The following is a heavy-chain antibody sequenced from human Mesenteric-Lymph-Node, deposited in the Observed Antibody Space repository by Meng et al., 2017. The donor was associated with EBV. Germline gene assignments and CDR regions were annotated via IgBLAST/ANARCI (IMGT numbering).Heavy chain of an antibody. D-gene: IGHD6-19*01. CDR3: ARETRIAVPGALGRDWFDP. J-gene: IGHJ5*02. CDR2: INPNTGGT. Sequence: QVQLVQSGAKVKKPGASVKVSCKSSGYTFSDYNIHWVRQAPGGGLEWMGRINPNTGGTKYTVKFQDRVTMTRDTSTSTVYMELTRLRSDDTALYFCARETRIAVPGALGRDWFDPWGQGTLVTASS. V-gene: IGHV1-2*06. CDR1: GYTFSDYN.